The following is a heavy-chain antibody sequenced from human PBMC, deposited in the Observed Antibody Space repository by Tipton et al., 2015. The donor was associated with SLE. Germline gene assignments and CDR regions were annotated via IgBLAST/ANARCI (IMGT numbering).Heavy chain of an antibody. D-gene: IGHD1-26*01. J-gene: IGHJ4*02. CDR1: GFTFSSYA. V-gene: IGHV3-30*04. Sequence: QLVQSGGGVVQPGRSLRLSCAASGFTFSSYAMHWVRQAPGKGLEWVAVISYDGSNKYYADSVKGRFTISRDNSKNTVYLQMNSLRGEDTAVYYCARVLGSYYAFDYWGQGTLVTVSS. CDR2: ISYDGSNK. CDR3: ARVLGSYYAFDY.